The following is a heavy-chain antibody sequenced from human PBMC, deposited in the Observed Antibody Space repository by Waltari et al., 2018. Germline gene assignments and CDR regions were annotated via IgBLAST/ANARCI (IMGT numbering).Heavy chain of an antibody. CDR2: IYHSGST. D-gene: IGHD1-26*01. V-gene: IGHV4-30-2*01. Sequence: QLQLQESGSGLVKPSQTLSLTCAVPGGSTSSGGYSWSWIRQPPGKGLEWIGYIYHSGSTYYNPSLKSRVTISVDRSKNQFSLKLSSVTAADTAVYYCAARRVGWFDPWGQGTLVTVSS. CDR3: AARRVGWFDP. CDR1: GGSTSSGGYS. J-gene: IGHJ5*02.